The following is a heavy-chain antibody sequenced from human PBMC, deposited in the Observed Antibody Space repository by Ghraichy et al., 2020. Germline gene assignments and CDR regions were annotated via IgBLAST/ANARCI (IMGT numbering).Heavy chain of an antibody. V-gene: IGHV4-4*02. Sequence: SETLSLTCAVSGGSISSSNWWSWVRQPPGKGLEWIGEIYHSGSTNYNPSLKSRVTISVDKSKNQFSLKLSSVTAADTAVYYCARRGITMVQSNYDYWGQGTLVTVSS. D-gene: IGHD3-10*01. CDR3: ARRGITMVQSNYDY. J-gene: IGHJ4*02. CDR1: GGSISSSNW. CDR2: IYHSGST.